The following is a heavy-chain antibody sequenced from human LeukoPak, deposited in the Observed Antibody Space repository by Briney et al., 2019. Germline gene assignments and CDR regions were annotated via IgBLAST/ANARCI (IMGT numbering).Heavy chain of an antibody. Sequence: GGSLRLSCAASGFTFSSYAMSWVRQAPGKGLEWVSAISGSGGSTYYADSVKGRFTISRDNSKNTLYLQMNSLRAEDTAVYYCATSSSYFYDTSGYYTYWGQGTLVTVSS. CDR1: GFTFSSYA. D-gene: IGHD3-22*01. CDR2: ISGSGGST. CDR3: ATSSSYFYDTSGYYTY. J-gene: IGHJ4*02. V-gene: IGHV3-23*01.